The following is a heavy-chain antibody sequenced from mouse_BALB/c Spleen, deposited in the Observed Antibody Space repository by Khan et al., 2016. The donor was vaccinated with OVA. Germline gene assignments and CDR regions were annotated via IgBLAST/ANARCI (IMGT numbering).Heavy chain of an antibody. CDR1: GYTFTSYD. CDR2: MFPGDGST. CDR3: ARGGYGGFAY. Sequence: QVQLQQSGAELVKPGASVKLSCKASGYTFTSYDINWVRQRPEQGLEWIGWMFPGDGSTKYNENFKGKGTLTTGKSSSTAYMKLSRVTSEDSGADFCARGGYGGFAYWGQGTLVTVSA. D-gene: IGHD2-14*01. V-gene: IGHV1-85*01. J-gene: IGHJ3*01.